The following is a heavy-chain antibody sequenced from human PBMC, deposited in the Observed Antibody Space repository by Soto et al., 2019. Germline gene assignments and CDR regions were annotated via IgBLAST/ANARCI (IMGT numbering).Heavy chain of an antibody. CDR1: GFTFSSFE. V-gene: IGHV3-48*03. D-gene: IGHD6-6*01. Sequence: LRLSCVGSGFTFSSFEINWVRQTPGKGLEWLSYIGRSGETIYYADSVKGRFTISRDNAKSSLFLQMNGLRDEDTGIYYCARDSMGGAARRPTFYYWGRGTLVTVCS. CDR3: ARDSMGGAARRPTFYY. J-gene: IGHJ4*02. CDR2: IGRSGETI.